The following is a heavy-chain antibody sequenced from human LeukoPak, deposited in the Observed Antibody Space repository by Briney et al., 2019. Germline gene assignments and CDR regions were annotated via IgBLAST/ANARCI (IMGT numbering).Heavy chain of an antibody. CDR1: GYTFTGYY. V-gene: IGHV1-2*02. J-gene: IGHJ4*02. CDR3: ARVEYSSSSVNY. CDR2: INPNSGGT. Sequence: ASVKVSCKASGYTFTGYYMHWVRQAPGQGLEWMGWINPNSGGTNYAQKFQGRVTMTRDTSISTAYMELSRLRSDDTSVYYCARVEYSSSSVNYWGQGTLVTVSS. D-gene: IGHD6-6*01.